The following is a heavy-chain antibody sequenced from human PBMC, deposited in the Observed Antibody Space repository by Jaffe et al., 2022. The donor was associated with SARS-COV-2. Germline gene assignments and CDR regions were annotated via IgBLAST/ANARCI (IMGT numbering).Heavy chain of an antibody. CDR3: AREGIEYSSSSGFDY. V-gene: IGHV4-61*02. J-gene: IGHJ4*02. CDR2: IYTSGST. D-gene: IGHD6-6*01. CDR1: GGSISSGSYY. Sequence: QVQLQESGPGLVKPSQTLSLTCTVSGGSISSGSYYWSWIRQPAGKGLEWIGRIYTSGSTNYNPSLKSRVTISVDTSKNQFSLKLSSVTAADTAVYYCAREGIEYSSSSGFDYWGQGTLVTVSS.